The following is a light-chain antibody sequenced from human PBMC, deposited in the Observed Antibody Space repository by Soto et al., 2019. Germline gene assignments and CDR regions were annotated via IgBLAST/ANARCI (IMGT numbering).Light chain of an antibody. CDR2: MAS. Sequence: DIQMTQSPSTLSASVGDRVTITCRASQSLSGWLAWYQQEPGKAPKLLIYMASTLASGVPSRFSGSGSGTEFTLPISSLQPDDFATYYCQQYDGYSWTFGQGTKVEIK. J-gene: IGKJ1*01. CDR1: QSLSGW. CDR3: QQYDGYSWT. V-gene: IGKV1-5*03.